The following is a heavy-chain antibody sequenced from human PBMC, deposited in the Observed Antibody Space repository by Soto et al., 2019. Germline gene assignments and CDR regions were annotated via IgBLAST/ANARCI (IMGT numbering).Heavy chain of an antibody. CDR2: IIPIFGTA. CDR1: GGTFSSYA. D-gene: IGHD2-21*02. Sequence: QVQLVQSGAEVKKPGSSVKVSCKASGGTFSSYAISWVRQAPGQGLEWMGGIIPIFGTANYAQKFQGRVTITADESTSTAYMGLSSLRSEDTAVYYCARHIVVVTATPYYYYYGMDVWGQGTTVTVSS. CDR3: ARHIVVVTATPYYYYYGMDV. V-gene: IGHV1-69*01. J-gene: IGHJ6*02.